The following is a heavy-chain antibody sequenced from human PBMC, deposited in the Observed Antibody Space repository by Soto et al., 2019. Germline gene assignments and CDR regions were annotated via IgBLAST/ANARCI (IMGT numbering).Heavy chain of an antibody. CDR3: ARDGASGSSSSWSTLYYYGMDV. J-gene: IGHJ6*02. Sequence: AASVKVSCKASGGTFSSYAISWVRQAPGQGLEWMGGIIPIFGTANYAQKFQGRVTITADESTSTAYMELSSLRSEDTAVYYCARDGASGSSSSWSTLYYYGMDVWGQGTTVTVSS. CDR2: IIPIFGTA. D-gene: IGHD6-13*01. CDR1: GGTFSSYA. V-gene: IGHV1-69*13.